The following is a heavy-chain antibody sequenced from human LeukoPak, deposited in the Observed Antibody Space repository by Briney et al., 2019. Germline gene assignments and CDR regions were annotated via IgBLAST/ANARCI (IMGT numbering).Heavy chain of an antibody. Sequence: PGGSLRLSCAASGFTFSSYSMNWVRQAPGEGLEWVAVISSDGSDKYYADSVKGRFTISRDNSKNTLYLQMNSLRAEDTAVYYCARTLSWYRDPFDIWGQGTMVTVSS. J-gene: IGHJ3*02. CDR3: ARTLSWYRDPFDI. V-gene: IGHV3-30*03. D-gene: IGHD6-13*01. CDR2: ISSDGSDK. CDR1: GFTFSSYS.